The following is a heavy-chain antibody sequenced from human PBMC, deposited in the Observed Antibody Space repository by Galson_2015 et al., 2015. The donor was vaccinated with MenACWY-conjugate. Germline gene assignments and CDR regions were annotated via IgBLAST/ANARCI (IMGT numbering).Heavy chain of an antibody. CDR3: ASLAGTDYYYYGMDV. D-gene: IGHD6-19*01. J-gene: IGHJ6*02. V-gene: IGHV4-4*09. Sequence: STNYNPSLKSRVTISVDTSKNQFSLKLSSVTAADTAVYYCASLAGTDYYYYGMDVWGQGTTVTVSS. CDR2: ST.